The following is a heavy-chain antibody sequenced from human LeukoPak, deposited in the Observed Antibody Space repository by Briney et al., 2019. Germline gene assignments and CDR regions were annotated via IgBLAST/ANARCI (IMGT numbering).Heavy chain of an antibody. CDR1: GGYISSRSYY. D-gene: IGHD3-22*01. V-gene: IGHV4-39*01. J-gene: IGHJ3*02. CDR2: IYYSGST. CDR3: ARRYYDSSGYNDAFDI. Sequence: SETLSLTCTVSGGYISSRSYYWGWIRQPPGKGLEWIGSIYYSGSTYYNPSLKSRVTISVDTSKSQFSLKLSSVTAADTAVYYCARRYYDSSGYNDAFDIWGQGTMVTVSS.